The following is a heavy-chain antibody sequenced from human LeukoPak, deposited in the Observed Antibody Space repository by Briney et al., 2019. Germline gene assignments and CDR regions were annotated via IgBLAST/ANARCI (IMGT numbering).Heavy chain of an antibody. Sequence: GASVKVSCEASGGTFSRYAISWVRQAPGQGLEWMGGIIPIFGTAKYAQKFQGRVTITADESTSTAYMERSSLRSEDTAVYYCARGQRYSSSWFGMDVWGQGTTVTVSS. CDR3: ARGQRYSSSWFGMDV. CDR1: GGTFSRYA. V-gene: IGHV1-69*13. J-gene: IGHJ6*02. CDR2: IIPIFGTA. D-gene: IGHD6-13*01.